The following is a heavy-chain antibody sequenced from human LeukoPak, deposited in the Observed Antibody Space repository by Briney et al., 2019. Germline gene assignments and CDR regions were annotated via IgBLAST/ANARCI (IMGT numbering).Heavy chain of an antibody. Sequence: ASVNVSCKASGGNFSSDAINWARQAPGQGLEWMGRIIPVLGVIKYAQNFRGRVTITADKSTSTAYMELSSLRSEDTAVYYCTRDLYLERAFGYWGQGTLVTVPS. CDR2: IIPVLGVI. V-gene: IGHV1-69*04. CDR3: TRDLYLERAFGY. CDR1: GGNFSSDA. J-gene: IGHJ4*02. D-gene: IGHD1-1*01.